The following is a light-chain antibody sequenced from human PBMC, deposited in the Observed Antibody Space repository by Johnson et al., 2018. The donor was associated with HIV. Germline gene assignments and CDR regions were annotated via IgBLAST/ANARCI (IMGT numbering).Light chain of an antibody. V-gene: IGLV1-51*01. CDR1: SSNIGKNS. Sequence: QSVLTQPPSVSAAPGQKVTIPCSGSSSNIGKNSVSWYQQLPGTAPKLLIYDNHKRPSRIPDRFSGSKSGTSATLGITGLQTGDEADYYCGTWDTSLSAHYVFGSGTKVIVL. J-gene: IGLJ1*01. CDR2: DNH. CDR3: GTWDTSLSAHYV.